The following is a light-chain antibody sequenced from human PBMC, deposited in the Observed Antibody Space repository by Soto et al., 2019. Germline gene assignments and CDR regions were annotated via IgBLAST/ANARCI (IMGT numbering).Light chain of an antibody. J-gene: IGLJ3*02. Sequence: QSVLTQPRSVSGSPGQSVTISCTGGSSDVGGYNYVSWYQHHPGKAPKLMIYDVSKRPSGVPDRFSGSKSGNTASLTISGLQAEDEADYYCCSYAGSYTWVFSGGTKLNVL. V-gene: IGLV2-11*01. CDR2: DVS. CDR3: CSYAGSYTWV. CDR1: SSDVGGYNY.